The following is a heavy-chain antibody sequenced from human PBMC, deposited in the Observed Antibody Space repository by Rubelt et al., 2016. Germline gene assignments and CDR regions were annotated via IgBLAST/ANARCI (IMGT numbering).Heavy chain of an antibody. D-gene: IGHD1-14*01. V-gene: IGHV4-39*07. CDR2: IYYSGST. CDR1: GGSISSSSYY. Sequence: QLQLQESGPGLVKPSETLSLTCTVSGGSISSSSYYWGWIRQPPGKGLEWIGYIYYSGSTYYNPSLRSRVTISVDTSKNRFSLKLSSVTAADTAVYYCARQMTHHYNYYYYYMDVWGKGTTVTVSS. J-gene: IGHJ6*03. CDR3: ARQMTHHYNYYYYYMDV.